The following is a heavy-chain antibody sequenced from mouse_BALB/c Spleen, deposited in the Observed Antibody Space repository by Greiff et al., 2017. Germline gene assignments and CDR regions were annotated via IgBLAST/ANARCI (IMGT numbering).Heavy chain of an antibody. CDR2: IYPGNSDT. J-gene: IGHJ2*01. CDR3: TGGDGYLFDY. D-gene: IGHD2-3*01. V-gene: IGHV1-5*01. Sequence: DVQLQESGTVLARPGASVKMSCKASGYSFTSYWMHWVKQRPGQGLEWIGAIYPGNSDTSYNQKFKGKAKLTAVTSASTAYMELSSLTNEDSAVYYCTGGDGYLFDYWGQGTTLTVSS. CDR1: GYSFTSYW.